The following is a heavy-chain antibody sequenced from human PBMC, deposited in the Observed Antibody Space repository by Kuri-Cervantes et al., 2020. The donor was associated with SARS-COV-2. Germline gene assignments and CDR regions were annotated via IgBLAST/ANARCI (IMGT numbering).Heavy chain of an antibody. V-gene: IGHV3-33*01. J-gene: IGHJ6*02. CDR1: GFTFSSYG. Sequence: GGSLRLSCAASGFTFSSYGMHWVRQAPGKGLEWVAVIWYDGSNKYYADSVKGRFTISRDNSKNTLYLQMNSLRAEDTAVYYCAREGSSYGYIYYYYGMDFWGQGTTVTVSS. CDR2: IWYDGSNK. CDR3: AREGSSYGYIYYYYGMDF. D-gene: IGHD5-18*01.